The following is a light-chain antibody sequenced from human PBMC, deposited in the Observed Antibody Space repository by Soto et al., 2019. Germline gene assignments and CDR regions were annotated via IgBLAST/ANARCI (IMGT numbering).Light chain of an antibody. J-gene: IGKJ4*01. CDR3: QQYFSYPLT. V-gene: IGKV1-5*01. CDR2: DVS. CDR1: QSLGTW. Sequence: DIQMTQSPSTLSASVGDRVIITCRASQSLGTWLAWYQQKPGTAPVLLIYDVSRLESGVPSWFSGSGSGTEFTLTISSLQPDDFATYYCQQYFSYPLTFGGGTRVEIK.